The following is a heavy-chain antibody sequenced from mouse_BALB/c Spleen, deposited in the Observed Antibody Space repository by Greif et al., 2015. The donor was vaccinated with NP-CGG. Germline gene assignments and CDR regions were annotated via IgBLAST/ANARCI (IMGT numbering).Heavy chain of an antibody. CDR2: INPSSGYT. CDR1: GYTFTSYT. Sequence: QVQLQQSGAELARPGASVKMSCKASGYTFTSYTMHWVKQRPGQGLEWIGYINPSSGYTDYNQKFKDKATLTADKSSSTAYMQLSSLTSEDSAVYYCARWGDSSADFDYWGQGTTLTVSS. J-gene: IGHJ2*01. CDR3: ARWGDSSADFDY. V-gene: IGHV1-4*01. D-gene: IGHD3-2*01.